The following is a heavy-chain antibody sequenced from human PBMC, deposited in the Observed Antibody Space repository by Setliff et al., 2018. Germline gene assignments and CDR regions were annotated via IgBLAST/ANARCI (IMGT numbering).Heavy chain of an antibody. J-gene: IGHJ3*02. CDR2: INHSGST. V-gene: IGHV4-34*01. D-gene: IGHD3-22*01. CDR1: GGSFTDHF. CDR3: ARDYYDSRGSYAFDI. Sequence: PSETLSLTCAVYGGSFTDHFWSWIRQPPGKGLEWIGEINHSGSTNYNPSLKSRVSISVDASKNQFSLNLSSVTAADTAMYYCARDYYDSRGSYAFDIWGQGTVVTVSS.